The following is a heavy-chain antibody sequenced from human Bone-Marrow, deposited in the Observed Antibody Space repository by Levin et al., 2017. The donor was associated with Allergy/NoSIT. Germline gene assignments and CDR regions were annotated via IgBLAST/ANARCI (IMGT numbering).Heavy chain of an antibody. CDR3: AANYGVSPYFDY. D-gene: IGHD4-17*01. V-gene: IGHV3-33*01. J-gene: IGHJ4*02. CDR2: IWYDGSNK. CDR1: GFTFSSYG. Sequence: GGSLRLSCAASGFTFSSYGMHWVRQAPGKGLEWVAVIWYDGSNKYYADSVKGRFTISRDNSKNTLYLQMNSLRAEDTAVYYCAANYGVSPYFDYWGQGTLVTVSS.